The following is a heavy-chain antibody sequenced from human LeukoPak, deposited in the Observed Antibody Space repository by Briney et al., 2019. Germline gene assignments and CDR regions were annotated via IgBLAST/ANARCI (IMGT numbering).Heavy chain of an antibody. CDR3: ARGGLIQRHAFDI. V-gene: IGHV3-30*04. Sequence: PGRSLRLSCAASGFTFSSYAMHWVRQAPGEGLEWVAVISYDGSNKYYADSVKGRFTISRDNSKNTLYLQMNSLRAEDTAVYYCARGGLIQRHAFDIWGQGTMVTVSS. D-gene: IGHD1-1*01. CDR2: ISYDGSNK. CDR1: GFTFSSYA. J-gene: IGHJ3*02.